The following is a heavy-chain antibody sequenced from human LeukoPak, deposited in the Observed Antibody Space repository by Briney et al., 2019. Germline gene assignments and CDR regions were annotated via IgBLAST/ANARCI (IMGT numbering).Heavy chain of an antibody. D-gene: IGHD5-24*01. CDR2: ISSSGSTI. CDR3: ARLTPKLPGYYFDY. V-gene: IGHV3-48*03. J-gene: IGHJ4*02. Sequence: GGSLRLSCAASGFTFSSYEMNWVRQAPGKGLEWVSYISSSGSTIYYADSVKGRFTISRDNAKNSLYLQMNSLRAEDTAVYYCARLTPKLPGYYFDYWGQGTLVTVSS. CDR1: GFTFSSYE.